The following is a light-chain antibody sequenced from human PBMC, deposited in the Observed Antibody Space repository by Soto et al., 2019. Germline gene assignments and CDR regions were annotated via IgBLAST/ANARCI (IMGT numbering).Light chain of an antibody. CDR2: DDS. CDR3: CSYAGSSTWV. V-gene: IGLV2-23*01. Sequence: QSALTQPASVSGSPGQSITISCTGTSSDVGSYNFVSWYQQHPGKAPKLMIYDDSKRPSGVSNRFSGSKSGNTASLTISGLQAEDEADYYCCSYAGSSTWVFGGGTKLTVL. J-gene: IGLJ3*02. CDR1: SSDVGSYNF.